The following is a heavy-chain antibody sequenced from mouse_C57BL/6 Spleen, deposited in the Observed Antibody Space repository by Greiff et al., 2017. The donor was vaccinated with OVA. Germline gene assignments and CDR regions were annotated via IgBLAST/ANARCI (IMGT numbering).Heavy chain of an antibody. V-gene: IGHV1-55*01. CDR3: ARGSSSLAWFAY. CDR1: GYTFTSYW. J-gene: IGHJ3*01. Sequence: QVQLQQPGAELVKPGASVKMSCKASGYTFTSYWITWVKQRPGQGLEWIGDIYPGSGSTNYNEKFKSKATLTVDTSSSTAYMQLSSLTSEDSAVYYCARGSSSLAWFAYWGQGTLVTVSA. D-gene: IGHD6-1*01. CDR2: IYPGSGST.